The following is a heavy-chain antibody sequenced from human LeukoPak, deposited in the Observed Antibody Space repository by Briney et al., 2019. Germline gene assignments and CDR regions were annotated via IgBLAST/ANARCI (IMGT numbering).Heavy chain of an antibody. V-gene: IGHV3-7*05. CDR2: IKHDGSEK. Sequence: PGGSLRLSCAASGFTFSRYWMNWVRQAPGKGLEWVANIKHDGSEKYYVDSVKGRFTISRDNVKNSLSLQMHSLRAEDTAVYFCARDLDYDSSGLDYWGQGTLVTVSS. D-gene: IGHD3-22*01. CDR1: GFTFSRYW. J-gene: IGHJ4*02. CDR3: ARDLDYDSSGLDY.